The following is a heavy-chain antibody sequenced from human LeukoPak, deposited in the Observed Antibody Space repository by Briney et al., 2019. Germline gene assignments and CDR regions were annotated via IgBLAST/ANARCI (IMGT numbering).Heavy chain of an antibody. Sequence: GGSLRLSCAASGFTFSSYAMSWVRQAPGKGLEWASAISGSGGSTYYADSVKGRFTISRDNSKNTLYLQMNSLRAEDTAVYYCAKDKEFSGSYYWYWGQGTLVTVSS. J-gene: IGHJ4*02. V-gene: IGHV3-23*01. CDR3: AKDKEFSGSYYWY. D-gene: IGHD1-26*01. CDR2: ISGSGGST. CDR1: GFTFSSYA.